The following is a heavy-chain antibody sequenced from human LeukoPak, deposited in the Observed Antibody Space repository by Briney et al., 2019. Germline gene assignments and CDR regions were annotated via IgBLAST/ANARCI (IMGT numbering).Heavy chain of an antibody. Sequence: ASVKVSCKASGYTFVTYDINWVRQATGQGLEWMGWMNPNSGNTGYAQKFQGRVTLTRNSSIRTVYMELSSLRSEDTAVYYCARAYYYDSSGLLHWYFDLWGRGTLVTVSS. J-gene: IGHJ2*01. CDR2: MNPNSGNT. V-gene: IGHV1-8*02. CDR3: ARAYYYDSSGLLHWYFDL. D-gene: IGHD3-22*01. CDR1: GYTFVTYD.